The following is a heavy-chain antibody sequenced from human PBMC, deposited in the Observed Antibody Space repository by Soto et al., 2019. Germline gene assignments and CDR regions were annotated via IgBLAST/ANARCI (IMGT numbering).Heavy chain of an antibody. V-gene: IGHV3-23*01. J-gene: IGHJ4*02. CDR2: ISGSGDST. CDR3: ARRTNGYFAY. Sequence: GGSLRLSCAASGFTFSSYAMSWVRQAPGKGLEWVSGISGSGDSTYYADSVKGRFTISRDNSKNTLYLEMNSLRAEDTDVYYCARRTNGYFAYWGQGALVTVSS. CDR1: GFTFSSYA. D-gene: IGHD2-8*01.